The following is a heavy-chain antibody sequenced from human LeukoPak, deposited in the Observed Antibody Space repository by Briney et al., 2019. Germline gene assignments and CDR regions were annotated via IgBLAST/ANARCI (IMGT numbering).Heavy chain of an antibody. CDR2: IYTSGST. Sequence: SETLSLTCAVYGGSFSGYYWSWIRQPAGKGLEWIGRIYTSGSTNYNPSLKSRVTMSIDTSNNQFSLRLRFVTAADTAVYYCARDSGTTGEVKFDPWGQGTLVTVSS. D-gene: IGHD3-10*01. V-gene: IGHV4-4*07. CDR3: ARDSGTTGEVKFDP. CDR1: GGSFSGYY. J-gene: IGHJ5*02.